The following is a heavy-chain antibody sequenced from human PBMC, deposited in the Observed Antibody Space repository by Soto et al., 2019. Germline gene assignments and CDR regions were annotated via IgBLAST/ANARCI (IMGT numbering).Heavy chain of an antibody. J-gene: IGHJ4*02. CDR1: GFTFSSYG. V-gene: IGHV3-30*18. Sequence: QVQLVESGGGVVQPGRSLRLSCAASGFTFSSYGMHWVRQAPGKGLEWVAVISYDGSKKNYADSVKGRFTSSRDNSKNTLYLQMNSLRAEDTAVYYCAKDGLMITFGGVTHWGQGTLVTVSS. CDR2: ISYDGSKK. CDR3: AKDGLMITFGGVTH. D-gene: IGHD3-16*01.